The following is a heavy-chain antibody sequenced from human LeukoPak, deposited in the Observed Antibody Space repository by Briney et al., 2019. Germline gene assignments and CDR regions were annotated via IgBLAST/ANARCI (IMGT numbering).Heavy chain of an antibody. Sequence: GGSLRLSCAASGFTFSSYAMSWVRQAPGKGLEWVSAISGSGGSTYYADSVKGRFTISRDNSKNTLYLQMNSLRAEDTAVYYYAKDRFPSGGFFYYYYYGMAFGGQGPR. CDR2: ISGSGGST. J-gene: IGHJ6*01. CDR3: AKDRFPSGGFFYYYYYGMA. CDR1: GFTFSSYA. V-gene: IGHV3-23*01. D-gene: IGHD3-10*01.